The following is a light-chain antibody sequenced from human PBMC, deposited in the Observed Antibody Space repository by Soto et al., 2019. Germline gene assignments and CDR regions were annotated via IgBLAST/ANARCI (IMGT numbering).Light chain of an antibody. CDR1: SSDVGGYNY. CDR3: CSYAGSYTLVV. Sequence: QSVLTQPRSVSGSPGQSVTISCTGTSSDVGGYNYVSWYQQHPGKAPKLMIYDVSKRPSGVPDRFSGSKSGNTASLTISGIQAEDEADYYCCSYAGSYTLVVFGGGTKLTVL. V-gene: IGLV2-11*01. CDR2: DVS. J-gene: IGLJ2*01.